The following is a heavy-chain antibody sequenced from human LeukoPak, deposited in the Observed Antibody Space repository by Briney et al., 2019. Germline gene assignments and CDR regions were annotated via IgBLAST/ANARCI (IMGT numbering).Heavy chain of an antibody. CDR1: GITFSTYS. CDR3: ARSAYCTSTSCLNGRGAFDI. D-gene: IGHD2-2*01. Sequence: GGSLRLSCAASGITFSTYSMNWVRQAPGKGLEWVSYISSSSSPIYYADSVKGRFTISRDNAKNSLYLQMNSLRVEDSAIYYCARSAYCTSTSCLNGRGAFDIWGQGTMVTVSS. CDR2: ISSSSSPI. J-gene: IGHJ3*02. V-gene: IGHV3-48*04.